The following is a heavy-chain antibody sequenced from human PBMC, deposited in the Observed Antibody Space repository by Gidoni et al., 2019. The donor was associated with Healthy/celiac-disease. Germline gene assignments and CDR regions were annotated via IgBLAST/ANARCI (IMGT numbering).Heavy chain of an antibody. CDR1: VGSFRGYY. CDR2: INHSGST. CDR3: ARGIRMVRGVRVDYYYYMDV. V-gene: IGHV4-34*01. D-gene: IGHD3-10*01. Sequence: VGSFRGYYWSWIRQPPGKGLEWIGEINHSGSTNYNPSLKSRVTISVDTSKNQFSLKLSSVTAADTAVYYCARGIRMVRGVRVDYYYYMDVWGKGTTVTVSS. J-gene: IGHJ6*03.